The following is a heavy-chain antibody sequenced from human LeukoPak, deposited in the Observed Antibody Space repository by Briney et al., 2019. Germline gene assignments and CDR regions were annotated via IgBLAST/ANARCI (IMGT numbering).Heavy chain of an antibody. CDR1: FLTFSAYG. D-gene: IGHD3-9*01. V-gene: IGHV3-30*03. Sequence: GGSLRLSCEASFLTFSAYGMHWVRQAPGKGLEWVAFISSDETDRYYADSVKGRFFISRDNAKKSLYLQMDSLRAEDTAVYYCTTHGYSELRYFDWSTNEWGQGTLVTVSS. CDR3: TTHGYSELRYFDWSTNE. CDR2: ISSDETDR. J-gene: IGHJ4*02.